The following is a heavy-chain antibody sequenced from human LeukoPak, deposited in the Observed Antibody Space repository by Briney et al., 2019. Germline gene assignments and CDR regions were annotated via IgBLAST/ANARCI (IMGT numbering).Heavy chain of an antibody. J-gene: IGHJ6*02. Sequence: SETLSLTCTVSGVSFSSHYWSWIRQPPGKGLEWIGYIYYSGSTNYNPSLKSRVTISLDTSKKQFSLKLSSVTAADTAVYYCASAILTGYYYGMDVWGQGTTVTVSS. V-gene: IGHV4-59*11. CDR1: GVSFSSHY. CDR3: ASAILTGYYYGMDV. D-gene: IGHD3-9*01. CDR2: IYYSGST.